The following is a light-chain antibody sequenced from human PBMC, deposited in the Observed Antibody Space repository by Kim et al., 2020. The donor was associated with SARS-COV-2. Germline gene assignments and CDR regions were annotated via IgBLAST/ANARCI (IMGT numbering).Light chain of an antibody. CDR1: SSDVGGYSY. V-gene: IGLV2-8*01. J-gene: IGLJ3*02. CDR3: SSYAGSNNWV. Sequence: GQSVTISCTGTSSDVGGYSYVSWYQQHPGKAPKLMIYEVNKRPSGVPDRFSGSKSGNTASLTVSGLQAEDEADYYCSSYAGSNNWVFGGGTQLTVL. CDR2: EVN.